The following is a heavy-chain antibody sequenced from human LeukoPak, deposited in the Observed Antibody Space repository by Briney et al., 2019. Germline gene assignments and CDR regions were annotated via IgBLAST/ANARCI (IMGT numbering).Heavy chain of an antibody. J-gene: IGHJ4*02. V-gene: IGHV4-4*02. CDR3: ARYGPGNKYDSSGSLDS. D-gene: IGHD3-22*01. Sequence: SETLSLTCAVSSGSISTSNWWSWVRQPPGKGLEWIAEIHHSGSTNYNPSLKSRVTISVDKSKNQFSLKLNSVTAALTAVHYCARYGPGNKYDSSGSLDSWGQGTLVTVS. CDR1: SGSISTSNW. CDR2: IHHSGST.